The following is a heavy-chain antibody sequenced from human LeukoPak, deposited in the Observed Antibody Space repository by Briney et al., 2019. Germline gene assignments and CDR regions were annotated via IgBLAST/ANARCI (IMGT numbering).Heavy chain of an antibody. D-gene: IGHD3-22*01. V-gene: IGHV3-9*01. CDR1: GFTFDDYA. Sequence: GGSLRLSCAASGFTFDDYAMHWVRQAPGKGLEWVSGISWNSGSIGYADSVKGRFTISRDNAKNSLYLQMNSLKTEDTAVYYCTTEDFGYSPLLFDYWGQGTLVTVSS. J-gene: IGHJ4*02. CDR2: ISWNSGSI. CDR3: TTEDFGYSPLLFDY.